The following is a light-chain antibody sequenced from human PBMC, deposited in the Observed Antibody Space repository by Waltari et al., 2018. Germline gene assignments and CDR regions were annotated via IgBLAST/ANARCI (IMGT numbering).Light chain of an antibody. CDR1: QNVDNY. CDR2: DAS. CDR3: QQRSSLLPVT. V-gene: IGKV3-11*01. Sequence: EIVLTQSPGTVSLSPGERATLFCRASQNVDNYVAWYQQRPGQTPKLLIYDASNRATGVPARFSGSGSGTDFTLTISGLEPEDFAVYYCQQRSSLLPVTFGGGTKVEIK. J-gene: IGKJ4*01.